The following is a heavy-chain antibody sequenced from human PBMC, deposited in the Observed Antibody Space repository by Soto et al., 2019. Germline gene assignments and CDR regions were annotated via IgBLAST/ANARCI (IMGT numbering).Heavy chain of an antibody. D-gene: IGHD5-12*01. Sequence: ASVKVSCKASGYTFTSYGISWVRQAPGQGLEWMGWISAYNGNTNYAQKLQGRVTMTTDTSTSTAYMELRSLRSDDTAVYYCARSTGDGYNYYYGMDVWGQGTTVTVSS. CDR1: GYTFTSYG. CDR3: ARSTGDGYNYYYGMDV. V-gene: IGHV1-18*01. J-gene: IGHJ6*02. CDR2: ISAYNGNT.